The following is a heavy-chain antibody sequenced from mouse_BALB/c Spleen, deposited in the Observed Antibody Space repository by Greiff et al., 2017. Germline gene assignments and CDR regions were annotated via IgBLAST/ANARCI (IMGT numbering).Heavy chain of an antibody. V-gene: IGHV14-3*02. J-gene: IGHJ4*01. CDR2: IDPANGNT. CDR1: GFNIKDTY. CDR3: ARKKVRRGYYAMDY. Sequence: VQLKESGAELVKPGASVKLSCTASGFNIKDTYMHWVKQRPEQGLEWIGRIDPANGNTKYDPKFQGKATITADTSSNTAYLQLSSLTSEDTAVYYCARKKVRRGYYAMDYWGQGTSVTVSS. D-gene: IGHD2-14*01.